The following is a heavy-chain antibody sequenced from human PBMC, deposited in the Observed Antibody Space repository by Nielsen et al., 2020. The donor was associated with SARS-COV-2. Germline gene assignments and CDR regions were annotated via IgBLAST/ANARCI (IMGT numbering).Heavy chain of an antibody. D-gene: IGHD7-27*01. CDR1: GGTFSSYT. V-gene: IGHV1-8*02. Sequence: ASVKVSCKASGGTFSSYTISWVRQATGQGLEWMGWMNPNSGNTGYAQKFQGRVTMTRNTSISTAYMELSSLRSEDTAVYYCARGLSAWALNWFDPWGQGTLVTVSS. CDR2: MNPNSGNT. J-gene: IGHJ5*02. CDR3: ARGLSAWALNWFDP.